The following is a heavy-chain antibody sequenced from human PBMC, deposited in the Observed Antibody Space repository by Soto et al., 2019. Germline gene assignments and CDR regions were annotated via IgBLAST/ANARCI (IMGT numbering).Heavy chain of an antibody. Sequence: ASVKVSCKASGGTFNNNLIAWVRQAPGQGLEWMGGIIPMYGTPHFAQKFQGRVSFTADESKTTVYMELNSLGRDDTATSYCARCIKLDYLHGLDVWGQGTPVTVSS. J-gene: IGHJ6*02. CDR2: IIPMYGTP. D-gene: IGHD4-17*01. V-gene: IGHV1-69*13. CDR1: GGTFNNNL. CDR3: ARCIKLDYLHGLDV.